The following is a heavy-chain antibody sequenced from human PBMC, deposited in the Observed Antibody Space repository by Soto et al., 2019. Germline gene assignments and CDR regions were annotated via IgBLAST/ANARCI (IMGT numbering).Heavy chain of an antibody. D-gene: IGHD3-10*01. J-gene: IGHJ4*02. V-gene: IGHV4-4*02. CDR1: GVSISSGNW. CDR2: TFHDGTA. CDR3: ARLVYDTRLNYMYFDF. Sequence: SETLSLTCAVSGVSISSGNWWTWVRQSPQRGLVYIGETFHDGTANYYPAVERRVAISVDTSKNQFTLKLTSVTAADTPIHSCARLVYDTRLNYMYFDFWGQGTLVAVSS.